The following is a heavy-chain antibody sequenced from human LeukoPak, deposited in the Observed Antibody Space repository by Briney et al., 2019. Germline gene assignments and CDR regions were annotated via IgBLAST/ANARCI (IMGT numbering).Heavy chain of an antibody. J-gene: IGHJ4*02. CDR2: IRYDGSNK. Sequence: GGSLRLSCAASGFTFSSYGMHWVRQAPGKGLEWVAFIRYDGSNKYYADSVKGRFTISRDNSMNTLYLQMNSLRAEDTAVYYCAKSGEWVYDSSGYYVDYWGQGTLVTVSS. CDR1: GFTFSSYG. D-gene: IGHD3-22*01. CDR3: AKSGEWVYDSSGYYVDY. V-gene: IGHV3-30*02.